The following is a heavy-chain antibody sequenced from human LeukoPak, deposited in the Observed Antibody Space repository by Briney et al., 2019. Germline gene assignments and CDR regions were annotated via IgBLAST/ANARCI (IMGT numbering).Heavy chain of an antibody. D-gene: IGHD5-12*01. V-gene: IGHV1-18*01. CDR2: SSAYNGNT. CDR3: VFSGYDSRQYYFDY. Sequence: ASVKVSCKACGDTFTSYGISWVRQAPGQGLEWMGWSSAYNGNTNYAQKLQGRVTMTTDTSTSTAYMELRSLRSDDTAVYYCVFSGYDSRQYYFDYWGQGTLVTVSS. CDR1: GDTFTSYG. J-gene: IGHJ4*02.